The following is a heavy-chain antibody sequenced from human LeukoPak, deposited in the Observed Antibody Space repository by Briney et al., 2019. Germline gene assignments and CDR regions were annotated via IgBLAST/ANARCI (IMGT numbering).Heavy chain of an antibody. J-gene: IGHJ4*02. CDR1: GYSISSGYY. CDR3: ETRQWLGRRLDY. V-gene: IGHV4-38-2*02. Sequence: PPETLSLTCTVSGYSISSGYYWGWIRQPPGKGLEWIGSIYHSGSTYYNPSLKSRVTISVDTSKNQFSLKLSSVTAADTAVYYCETRQWLGRRLDYWGQGTLVTVSS. CDR2: IYHSGST. D-gene: IGHD6-19*01.